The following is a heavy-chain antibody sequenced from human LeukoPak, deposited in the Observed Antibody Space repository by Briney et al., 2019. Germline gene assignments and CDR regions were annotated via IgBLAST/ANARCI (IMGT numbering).Heavy chain of an antibody. V-gene: IGHV4-59*01. CDR2: ISYSGST. J-gene: IGHJ4*02. Sequence: MPSETLSLTCTVSGGSISGYYWSWIRQPPRKGLEWVGYISYSGSTNYNPSLKSRVTISVDTSKNQFSLKLSSVTAADTAIYYCARDGRAGSLFAYWGQGTLVTVSS. D-gene: IGHD6-19*01. CDR1: GGSISGYY. CDR3: ARDGRAGSLFAY.